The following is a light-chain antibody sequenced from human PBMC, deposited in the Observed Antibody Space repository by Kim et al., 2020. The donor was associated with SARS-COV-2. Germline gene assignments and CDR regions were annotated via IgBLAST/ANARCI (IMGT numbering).Light chain of an antibody. CDR2: DAS. CDR3: QQRSNWPLT. J-gene: IGKJ4*01. CDR1: HGGSSY. V-gene: IGKV3D-11*01. Sequence: FSGGGRATPCWTDRHGGSSYLAWYQQRPGQAPRLLIYDASRRATGIPARFSGSGSGTDFFLTINSLQPEDFAVYYCQQRSNWPLTFVGGTKVDIK.